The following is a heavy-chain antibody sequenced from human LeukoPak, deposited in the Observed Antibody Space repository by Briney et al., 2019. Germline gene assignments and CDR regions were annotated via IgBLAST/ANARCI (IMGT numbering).Heavy chain of an antibody. Sequence: PGGSLRLSCAASGFTFKNFAMQWVRQAPGKGLEWVSLISGDAGTTFYGDSVKGRFTISRDNSKNSLYLQMNSLRTEDTAFYYCAKDIGERGYKDYWGQGTLVTVSS. J-gene: IGHJ4*02. V-gene: IGHV3-43*02. CDR3: AKDIGERGYKDY. D-gene: IGHD5-18*01. CDR2: ISGDAGTT. CDR1: GFTFKNFA.